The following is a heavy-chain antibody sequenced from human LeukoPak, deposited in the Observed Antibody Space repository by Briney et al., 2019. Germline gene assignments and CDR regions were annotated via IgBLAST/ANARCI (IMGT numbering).Heavy chain of an antibody. CDR1: GDSYSSPY. D-gene: IGHD6-19*01. CDR2: FFYTGGT. CDR3: ARHSSGWYLFDY. J-gene: IGHJ4*02. Sequence: SETLSLTCTVSGDSYSSPYWSWIRQPPGKGLEWIGSFFYTGGTYYNPSLSSRVIISGDTSKNEFSLKLTSVTAADTAVYYCARHSSGWYLFDYWGQGTLVTVSS. V-gene: IGHV4-59*11.